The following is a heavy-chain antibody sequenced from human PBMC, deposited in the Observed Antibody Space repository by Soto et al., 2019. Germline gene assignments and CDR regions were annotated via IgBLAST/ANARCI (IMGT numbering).Heavy chain of an antibody. CDR2: IYYSGNT. CDR3: ATQGWGFSSSTGEYYFDY. D-gene: IGHD6-6*01. Sequence: QVQLQESGTGLEKPSQTLSLTCTVSGGSISSEGYYWSWIRQYPGKGLEWIGYIYYSGNTYYNPSLKSRVIISVDTSKNQFSLKLSSVTAADTAVYYCATQGWGFSSSTGEYYFDYWGQGTLVTVSS. J-gene: IGHJ4*02. V-gene: IGHV4-31*03. CDR1: GGSISSEGYY.